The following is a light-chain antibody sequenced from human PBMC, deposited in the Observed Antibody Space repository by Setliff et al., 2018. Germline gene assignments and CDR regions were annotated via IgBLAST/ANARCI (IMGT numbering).Light chain of an antibody. Sequence: QSALTQPPSASGSPGQSVTISCTGTSSDVGGYNYVSWYQQHPGKAPKLMIYEVSKRPSGVPDRFSGSKSGNTASLTVSGLQAEDEADYYCSSYTSSNTYVIFGGGTKVTVL. CDR2: EVS. CDR1: SSDVGGYNY. J-gene: IGLJ2*01. CDR3: SSYTSSNTYVI. V-gene: IGLV2-8*01.